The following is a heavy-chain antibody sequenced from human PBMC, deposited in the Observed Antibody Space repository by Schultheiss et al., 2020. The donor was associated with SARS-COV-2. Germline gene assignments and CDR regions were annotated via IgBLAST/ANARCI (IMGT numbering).Heavy chain of an antibody. Sequence: GESLKISCEASGFTFRNYGMHWVRQAPGKGLEWVAGIWYDGSNKNYADSVTGRFTISRDNSKNTLYLEMNSLRGEDTAVYYCARDHFRAQQLVPGPPPGYWGQGTLVTVSS. D-gene: IGHD6-6*01. CDR3: ARDHFRAQQLVPGPPPGY. J-gene: IGHJ4*02. CDR1: GFTFRNYG. V-gene: IGHV3-33*01. CDR2: IWYDGSNK.